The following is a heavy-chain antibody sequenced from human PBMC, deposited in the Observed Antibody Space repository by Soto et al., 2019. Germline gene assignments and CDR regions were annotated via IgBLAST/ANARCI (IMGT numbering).Heavy chain of an antibody. Sequence: SETLSLTCAVYGGSFSGYYWSWIRQPPGKGLEWIGEINHSGSTNYNPSLKSRVTISVDTSKNHFSLKLSSVTAADTAVYYCARGHDLTGDYFDYWGQGTLVTVSS. V-gene: IGHV4-34*01. CDR2: INHSGST. CDR1: GGSFSGYY. D-gene: IGHD7-27*01. CDR3: ARGHDLTGDYFDY. J-gene: IGHJ4*02.